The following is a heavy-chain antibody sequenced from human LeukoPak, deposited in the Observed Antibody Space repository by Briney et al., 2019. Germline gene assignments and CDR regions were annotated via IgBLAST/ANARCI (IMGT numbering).Heavy chain of an antibody. D-gene: IGHD5-18*01. CDR1: GFTFDDYA. CDR3: AKDAWTRGYSYGTFDY. CDR2: ISWNSGSI. V-gene: IGHV3-9*01. Sequence: PGGSLRLSCAASGFTFDDYAMHWVRQAPGKGLEWVSGISWNSGSIGYADSVKGRFTISRDNAKNSLYLQMNSLRAEDTALYYCAKDAWTRGYSYGTFDYWGQGTLVTVSS. J-gene: IGHJ4*02.